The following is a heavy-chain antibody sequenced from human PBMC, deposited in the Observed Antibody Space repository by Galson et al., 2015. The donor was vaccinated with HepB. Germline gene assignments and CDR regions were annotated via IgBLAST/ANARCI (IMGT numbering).Heavy chain of an antibody. V-gene: IGHV3-30*18. CDR2: FSYDGNNN. Sequence: SLRLSCADSGFNFGTHAMHWVRQAPGTGLEWVAVFSYDGNNNYYVDSVKGLFTISRDNSQNTLFLQMNSLRTEATAIYYCAKVRGDYYYDTSGLYAFDIWGQGTMVTVSS. J-gene: IGHJ3*02. D-gene: IGHD3-22*01. CDR1: GFNFGTHA. CDR3: AKVRGDYYYDTSGLYAFDI.